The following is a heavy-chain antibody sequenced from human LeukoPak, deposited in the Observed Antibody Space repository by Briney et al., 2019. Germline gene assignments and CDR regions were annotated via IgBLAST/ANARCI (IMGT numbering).Heavy chain of an antibody. CDR2: ISSSSSYI. CDR1: GFTFSSYS. CDR3: ARFDYGGNSDQ. J-gene: IGHJ5*02. D-gene: IGHD4-23*01. V-gene: IGHV3-21*01. Sequence: PGGSLRLSCAASGFTFSSYSMNWVRQAPGKGLEWVSSISSSSSYIYYADSVKGRFTISRDDAKNSLYLQMNSLRVEDTAIYYCARFDYGGNSDQWGQGTLVTVSS.